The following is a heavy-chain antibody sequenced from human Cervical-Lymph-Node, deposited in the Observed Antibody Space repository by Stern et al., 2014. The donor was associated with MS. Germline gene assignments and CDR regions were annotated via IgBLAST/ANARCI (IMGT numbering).Heavy chain of an antibody. J-gene: IGHJ3*02. Sequence: EVQLLESGGGLVQPGRSLRLSCAASGFTFDDYVMNWVRQAPGKGLEWVSGISWNRGTIGYADSVKGRFTISRDNAKNSLYLQMNSLRAEDTALYYCAKDKGDFDAFDIWGQGTMVTVSS. CDR1: GFTFDDYV. V-gene: IGHV3-9*01. D-gene: IGHD2-21*02. CDR3: AKDKGDFDAFDI. CDR2: ISWNRGTI.